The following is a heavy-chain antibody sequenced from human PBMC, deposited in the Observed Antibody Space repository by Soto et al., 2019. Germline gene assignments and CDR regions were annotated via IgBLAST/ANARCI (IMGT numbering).Heavy chain of an antibody. Sequence: QVQLQESGPGLVKPSETLSLTCTVPGGSVIIGTYYWSWIRQPPGKGLEWIGFIHYSGSTNYNPSLKGRVTMSVDTSKNQISLKMTSVNTADTAIYYRTRGGDPYKTGHWGHGTVVTVSS. CDR2: IHYSGST. CDR3: TRGGDPYKTGH. CDR1: GGSVIIGTYY. D-gene: IGHD2-21*01. V-gene: IGHV4-61*01. J-gene: IGHJ4*01.